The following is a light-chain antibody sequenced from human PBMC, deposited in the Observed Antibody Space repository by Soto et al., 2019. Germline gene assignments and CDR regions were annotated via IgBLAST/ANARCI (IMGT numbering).Light chain of an antibody. V-gene: IGLV1-40*01. J-gene: IGLJ1*01. Sequence: QSALTQPPSVSGAPGQRVTISCTGSSSNIGSTYDVQWYQQLPGTAPKLLIHGNTDRPSGVPDRFSGSKSGTSASLAITGLQADDDADYYCQSYDDSLSVHYVLGTGTKITVL. CDR2: GNT. CDR1: SSNIGSTYD. CDR3: QSYDDSLSVHYV.